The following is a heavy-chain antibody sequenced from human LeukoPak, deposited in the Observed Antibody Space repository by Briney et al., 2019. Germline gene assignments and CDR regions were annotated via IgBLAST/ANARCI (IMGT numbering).Heavy chain of an antibody. D-gene: IGHD2-15*01. J-gene: IGHJ5*02. CDR1: GDCVSSNSAA. V-gene: IGHV6-1*01. Sequence: SQTLSLTCAISGDCVSSNSAARNWIRQSPSRGLEWLGMTYARSKWYNAYAVSVKSRITIDPYTSKKQFSLQLNTVNPEDSDVYYCARVYGSGGTCLNWFDPWGQGTPVTVSS. CDR3: ARVYGSGGTCLNWFDP. CDR2: TYARSKWYN.